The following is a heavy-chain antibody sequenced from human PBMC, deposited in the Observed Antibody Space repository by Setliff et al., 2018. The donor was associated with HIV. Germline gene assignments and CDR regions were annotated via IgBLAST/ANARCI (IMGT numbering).Heavy chain of an antibody. V-gene: IGHV1-46*01. D-gene: IGHD1-26*01. Sequence: ASVKVSCKASGYTFTSYYIHWVRQAPGQGLEWMGIINPSGGSTNYAQKFQGRVTMTRDTSTSTVYMELSSLRSEDTAVYYCARAGRSGSYNHYYYYYMDVWGKGTTVTVS. CDR1: GYTFTSYY. CDR2: INPSGGST. CDR3: ARAGRSGSYNHYYYYYMDV. J-gene: IGHJ6*03.